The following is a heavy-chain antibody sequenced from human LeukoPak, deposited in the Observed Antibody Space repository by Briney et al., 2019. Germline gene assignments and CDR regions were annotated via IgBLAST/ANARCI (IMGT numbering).Heavy chain of an antibody. Sequence: GGSLRLSCAASGFTFSNSAMSWVRQAPGKGLEWVSTLSGSGITTYYADSVKGRFTISRDNSKNTLFLQMNSLRAQDTAVYYCAKGIYSSGWSYFDYWGHGTLVTVSS. J-gene: IGHJ4*01. D-gene: IGHD6-19*01. CDR3: AKGIYSSGWSYFDY. CDR2: LSGSGITT. CDR1: GFTFSNSA. V-gene: IGHV3-23*01.